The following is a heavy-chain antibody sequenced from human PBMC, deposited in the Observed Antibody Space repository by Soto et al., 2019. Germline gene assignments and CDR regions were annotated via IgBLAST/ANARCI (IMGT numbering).Heavy chain of an antibody. Sequence: PSETLSVTCAVYGGSFSVYYLSWIRQPPGKGLEWIGEINHSGSTNYNPSLKSRVTISVDTSKNQFSLKLSSVTAADTAVYYCARGTIPSWFDPWGQGTLVTVYS. CDR3: ARGTIPSWFDP. J-gene: IGHJ5*02. V-gene: IGHV4-34*01. D-gene: IGHD3-3*01. CDR2: INHSGST. CDR1: GGSFSVYY.